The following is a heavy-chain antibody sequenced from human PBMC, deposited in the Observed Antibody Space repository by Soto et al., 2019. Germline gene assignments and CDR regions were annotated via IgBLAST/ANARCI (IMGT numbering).Heavy chain of an antibody. CDR2: VYWSDEK. V-gene: IGHV2-5*01. Sequence: SGPTLVNPTQTLTLTCTFSGFSLTSSGVGVAWIRQPPGKALEWLALVYWSDEKRYSPSLKNRLTITKETSKNEVVLTMTNMDPLDTATYYCAHKEYYFATGTYYKVRWFDPWGQGILVTVSS. D-gene: IGHD3-10*01. J-gene: IGHJ5*02. CDR3: AHKEYYFATGTYYKVRWFDP. CDR1: GFSLTSSGVG.